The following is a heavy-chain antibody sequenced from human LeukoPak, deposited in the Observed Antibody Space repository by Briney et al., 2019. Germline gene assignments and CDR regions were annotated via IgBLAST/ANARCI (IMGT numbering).Heavy chain of an antibody. CDR1: GFTFSSYA. CDR2: ISGSGGST. J-gene: IGHJ4*02. Sequence: PGGSLRLSCAASGFTFSSYAMSWVRQAPGKGLEWVSAISGSGGSTYYADSVKGWFTISRDNSKNTLYLQMNSLRAEDTAVYYCARGIAVAGHFDYWGQGTLLTVSS. CDR3: ARGIAVAGHFDY. V-gene: IGHV3-23*01. D-gene: IGHD6-19*01.